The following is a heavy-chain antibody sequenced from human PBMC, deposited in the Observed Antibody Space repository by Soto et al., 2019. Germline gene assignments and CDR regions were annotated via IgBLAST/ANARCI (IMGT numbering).Heavy chain of an antibody. D-gene: IGHD3-10*01. V-gene: IGHV1-18*01. CDR2: ISAYNGNT. J-gene: IGHJ6*02. Sequence: ASVKVSCKASGYTFTSYGISWVRQAPGQGLEWMGWISAYNGNTNYAQKLQGRVTMTTDTSTSTAYMELRSLRSDDTAVYYCAREWDYYGSGSYYTPEFGMDVWGQGTTVTVSS. CDR3: AREWDYYGSGSYYTPEFGMDV. CDR1: GYTFTSYG.